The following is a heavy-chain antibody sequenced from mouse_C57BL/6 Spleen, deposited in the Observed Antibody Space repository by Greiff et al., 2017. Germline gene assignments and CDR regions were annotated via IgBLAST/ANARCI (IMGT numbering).Heavy chain of an antibody. CDR2: ISYDGSN. CDR1: GYSITSGYY. J-gene: IGHJ4*01. V-gene: IGHV3-6*01. CDR3: ARLDYDAMDY. Sequence: EVQLQQSGPGLVKPSQSLSLTCSVTGYSITSGYYWNWIRQFPGNKLEWMGYISYDGSNNYNPSLKNRISITRDTSKNQFFLKLNSVTTEDTATYYCARLDYDAMDYWGQGTSVTVSS.